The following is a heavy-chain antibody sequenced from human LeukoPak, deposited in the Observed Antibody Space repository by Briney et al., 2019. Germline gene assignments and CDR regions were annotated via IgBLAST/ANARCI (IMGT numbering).Heavy chain of an antibody. Sequence: GRSLRLSCTASGFTFGDYAMSWVRQAPGKGLEWVGSIRSKAYGGTTEYAASVKGRFTISRDDSKSIAYLQMNSLKTEDTAVYYCTATVDYWGQGTLVTVSS. D-gene: IGHD4-17*01. J-gene: IGHJ4*02. CDR1: GFTFGDYA. V-gene: IGHV3-49*04. CDR2: IRSKAYGGTT. CDR3: TATVDY.